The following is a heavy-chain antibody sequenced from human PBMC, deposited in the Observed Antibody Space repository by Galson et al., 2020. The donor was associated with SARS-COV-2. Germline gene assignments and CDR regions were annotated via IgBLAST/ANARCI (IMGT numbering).Heavy chain of an antibody. D-gene: IGHD6-6*01. CDR1: GGTFSSYA. Sequence: SVTVSCKASGGTFSSYAISWVRQAPGQGLEWMGGIRPIFGTANYAQKFQGRITITADESTSTAYMELSSLRSEDTAVYYCARDCGSIAVCEYLDAFDIWGQGTMVTVSS. CDR3: ARDCGSIAVCEYLDAFDI. V-gene: IGHV1-69*13. CDR2: IRPIFGTA. J-gene: IGHJ3*02.